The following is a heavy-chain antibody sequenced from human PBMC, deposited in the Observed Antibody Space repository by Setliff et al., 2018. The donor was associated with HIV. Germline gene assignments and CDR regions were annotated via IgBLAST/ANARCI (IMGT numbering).Heavy chain of an antibody. J-gene: IGHJ6*03. D-gene: IGHD3-3*02. CDR2: IIPNLGTS. CDR3: ARARRIIGNVGSHFYYMDL. CDR1: GVTFTTDP. Sequence: SVKVSCKASGVTFTTDPITWVRQAPGQGLEWRGRIIPNLGTSTYAQKFQDRVTLSANKSTNTTYMGVSSLKSEDTAMYYCARARRIIGNVGSHFYYMDLWGKGTTVTVSS. V-gene: IGHV1-69*08.